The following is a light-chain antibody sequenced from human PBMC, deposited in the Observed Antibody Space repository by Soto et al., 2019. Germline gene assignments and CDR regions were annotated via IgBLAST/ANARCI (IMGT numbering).Light chain of an antibody. CDR1: QIVRNSY. CDR3: QQYKDWPTT. CDR2: GAS. V-gene: IGKV3-15*01. Sequence: EIVLTRSPGTLSLSPGEGATLSCRASQIVRNSYLAWYQQKPGQAPRLLVYGASTRATGIPARFSGSGAGTDFTLTITSLQSEDFGVYFCQQYKDWPTTFGQGTKVDIK. J-gene: IGKJ1*01.